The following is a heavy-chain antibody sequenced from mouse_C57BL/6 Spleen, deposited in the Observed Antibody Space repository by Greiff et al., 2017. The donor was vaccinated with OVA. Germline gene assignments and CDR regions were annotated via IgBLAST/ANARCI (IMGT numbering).Heavy chain of an antibody. V-gene: IGHV1-80*01. Sequence: VKLQESGAELVKPGASVKISCKASGYAFSSYWMNWVKQRPGKGLEWIGQIYPGDGDTNYNGKFKGKATLTADKSSSTAYMQLSSLTSEDSAVYFCARGDYGSSSAWFAYWGQGTLVTVSA. CDR1: GYAFSSYW. CDR2: IYPGDGDT. D-gene: IGHD1-1*01. J-gene: IGHJ3*01. CDR3: ARGDYGSSSAWFAY.